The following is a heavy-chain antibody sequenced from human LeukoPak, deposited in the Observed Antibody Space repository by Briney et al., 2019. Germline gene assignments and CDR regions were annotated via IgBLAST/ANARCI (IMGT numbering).Heavy chain of an antibody. V-gene: IGHV1-2*02. CDR1: VYTFTGYY. J-gene: IGHJ5*02. CDR3: ARDIVATIIISWFDP. D-gene: IGHD5-12*01. CDR2: INPNSGGT. Sequence: ASVKVSCKASVYTFTGYYMHWVRQAPGQGLEWMGWINPNSGGTNYAQKFQGRVTMTRDTSISTAYMELSRLRSDDTAVYYCARDIVATIIISWFDPWGQGTLVTVSS.